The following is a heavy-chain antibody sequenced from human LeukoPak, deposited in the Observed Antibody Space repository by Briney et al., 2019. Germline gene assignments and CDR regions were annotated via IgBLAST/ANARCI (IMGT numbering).Heavy chain of an antibody. D-gene: IGHD2-15*01. CDR3: ARAYCSSGSCYDY. Sequence: SETLSLTCAVSGYSISSGYYWGWIRQPPGKGLEWIGSIYHSGSTYYNPSLKSRVTISVDTSKNQFSLKLSSVTAADTAVYYCARAYCSSGSCYDYWGQGTLVTVSS. V-gene: IGHV4-38-2*01. CDR2: IYHSGST. J-gene: IGHJ4*02. CDR1: GYSISSGYY.